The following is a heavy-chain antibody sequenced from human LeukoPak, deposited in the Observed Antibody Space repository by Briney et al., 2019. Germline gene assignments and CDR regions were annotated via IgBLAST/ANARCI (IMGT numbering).Heavy chain of an antibody. D-gene: IGHD3-10*01. CDR2: IYTSGST. V-gene: IGHV4-61*02. CDR1: GGFISSGSYY. Sequence: PSETLSLTCTVSGGFISSGSYYWSWIRQPAGKGLEWIGRIYTSGSTNYNPSLKSRVTISVDTSKNQFSLKLSSVTAADTAVYYCARDGVYYYGSGSSDYYYYYYMDVWGKGTTVTVSS. CDR3: ARDGVYYYGSGSSDYYYYYYMDV. J-gene: IGHJ6*03.